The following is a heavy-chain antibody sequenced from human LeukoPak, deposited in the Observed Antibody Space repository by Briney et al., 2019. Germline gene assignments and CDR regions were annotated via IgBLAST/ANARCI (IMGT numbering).Heavy chain of an antibody. J-gene: IGHJ4*02. D-gene: IGHD3-3*01. Sequence: GGSLRLSCAASGFTFSSYGMHWVRQAPGKGLEWVAFIRYDGSNKYYADSVKGRFTISRDNSKNTLYLQMNSLRAEDTAVYYCAKDLFGVTPTSSLWGQGTLVTVSS. V-gene: IGHV3-30*02. CDR1: GFTFSSYG. CDR3: AKDLFGVTPTSSL. CDR2: IRYDGSNK.